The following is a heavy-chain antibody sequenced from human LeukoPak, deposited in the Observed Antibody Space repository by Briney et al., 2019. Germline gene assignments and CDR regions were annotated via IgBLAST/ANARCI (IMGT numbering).Heavy chain of an antibody. J-gene: IGHJ3*02. CDR3: ARELRPPLAIFGVGRAFDI. V-gene: IGHV4-30-4*08. CDR1: GGSISSGDYY. CDR2: IYYSGST. Sequence: SETLSLTCIVSGGSISSGDYYWSWIRQPPGKGLEWIGYIYYSGSTYYNPSLKSRVTISVDTSKNQFSLKLSSVTAADTAVYYCARELRPPLAIFGVGRAFDIWGQGTMVTVSS. D-gene: IGHD3-3*01.